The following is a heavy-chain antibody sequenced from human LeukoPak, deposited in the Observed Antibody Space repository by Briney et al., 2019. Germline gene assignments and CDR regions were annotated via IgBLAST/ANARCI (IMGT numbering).Heavy chain of an antibody. V-gene: IGHV4-39*07. CDR2: IYYSGST. Sequence: PSETLSLTCTVSGGSISGPSYYWGWIRQPPGKGLEYIISIYYSGSTYYNPSLKSRATISLDTSNNQFSLVLTSLTAADTAMYYCARASGPGYNPFDYWGQGTLVTVSS. D-gene: IGHD1-14*01. CDR1: GGSISGPSYY. J-gene: IGHJ4*02. CDR3: ARASGPGYNPFDY.